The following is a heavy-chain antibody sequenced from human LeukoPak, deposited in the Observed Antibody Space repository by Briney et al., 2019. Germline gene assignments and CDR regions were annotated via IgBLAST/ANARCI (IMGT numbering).Heavy chain of an antibody. CDR3: ALSGGSDWYGLEC. D-gene: IGHD6-13*01. V-gene: IGHV3-23*01. CDR1: GFIFSSYA. J-gene: IGHJ4*02. CDR2: ISVSDTT. Sequence: GGSLRLSCAASGFIFSSYAMGWVRQAPGKGLEWISAISVSDTTYYADSVKGRFTISRDNSKNTLYLQMNSLRAEDTALYYCALSGGSDWYGLECWGQGTLVTVSS.